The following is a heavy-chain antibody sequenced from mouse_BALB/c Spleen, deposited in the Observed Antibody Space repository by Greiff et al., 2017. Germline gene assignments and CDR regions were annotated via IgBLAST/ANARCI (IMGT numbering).Heavy chain of an antibody. V-gene: IGHV6-6*02. CDR1: GFTFSSYW. J-gene: IGHJ4*01. CDR3: TVSTKITGYAMDY. Sequence: EVMLVESGGGLVQPGGSMKLSCVASGFTFSSYWMSWVRQSPEKGLEWVAEIRLKSDNYATHYAESVKGKFTISRDDSKSRLYLQMNSLRAEDTGIYYCTVSTKITGYAMDYWGQETSVTVPS. CDR2: IRLKSDNYAT. D-gene: IGHD2-4*01.